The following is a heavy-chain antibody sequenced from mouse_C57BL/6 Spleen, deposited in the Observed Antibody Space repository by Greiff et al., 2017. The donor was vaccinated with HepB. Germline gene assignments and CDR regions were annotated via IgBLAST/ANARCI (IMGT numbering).Heavy chain of an antibody. D-gene: IGHD1-1*01. Sequence: QVQLQQPGAELVMPGASVKLSCKASGYTFTSYWMHWVKQRPGQGLEWIGEIDPSDSYTNYNQKFKGKSTLTVDKSSSTAYMQLSSLTSEDSAVYYCARSGILRSYYFDYWGQGTTLTVSS. CDR1: GYTFTSYW. J-gene: IGHJ2*01. V-gene: IGHV1-69*01. CDR2: IDPSDSYT. CDR3: ARSGILRSYYFDY.